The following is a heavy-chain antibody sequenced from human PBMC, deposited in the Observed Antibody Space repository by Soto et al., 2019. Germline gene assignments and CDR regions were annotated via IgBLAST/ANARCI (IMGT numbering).Heavy chain of an antibody. CDR3: ARATSGMITFGGAPRPNWFDP. D-gene: IGHD3-16*01. V-gene: IGHV4-39*01. Sequence: SETLSLTCTVSGGSISSSSYYWGWIRQPPGKGLEWIGSIYYSGSTYYNPSLKSRVTISVDTSKNQFSLKLSSVTAADTAVYYCARATSGMITFGGAPRPNWFDPWGQGTLVTVSS. J-gene: IGHJ5*02. CDR2: IYYSGST. CDR1: GGSISSSSYY.